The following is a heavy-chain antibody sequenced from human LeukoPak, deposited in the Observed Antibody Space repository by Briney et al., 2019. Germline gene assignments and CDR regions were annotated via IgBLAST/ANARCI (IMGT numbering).Heavy chain of an antibody. D-gene: IGHD6-19*01. Sequence: PSETLSLTCTASGGSISSYYWSWIRQPPGKGLEWIGYIYYSGSTSYNPSLKSRVTISVDTSKNQFSLKLSSVTAADTAVYYCARALYSSGHLDYWGQGTLVTVSS. CDR2: IYYSGST. J-gene: IGHJ4*02. CDR3: ARALYSSGHLDY. V-gene: IGHV4-59*01. CDR1: GGSISSYY.